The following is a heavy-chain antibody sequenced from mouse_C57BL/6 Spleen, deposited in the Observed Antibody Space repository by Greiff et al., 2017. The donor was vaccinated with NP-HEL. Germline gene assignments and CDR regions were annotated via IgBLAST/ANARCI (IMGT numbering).Heavy chain of an antibody. V-gene: IGHV1-15*01. D-gene: IGHD2-3*01. CDR1: GYTFTDYE. CDR2: IDPETGGT. Sequence: QVQLQQSGAELVRPGASVTLSCKASGYTFTDYEMHWVKQTPVHGLEWIGAIDPETGGTAYNQKFKGKAILTADKSSSTAYMELRSLTSEDSAVYYCTRFFIYDGYFYFDYWGQGTTLTVSS. CDR3: TRFFIYDGYFYFDY. J-gene: IGHJ2*01.